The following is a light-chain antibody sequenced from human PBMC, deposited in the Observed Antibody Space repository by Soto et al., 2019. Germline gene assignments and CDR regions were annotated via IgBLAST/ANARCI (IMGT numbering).Light chain of an antibody. V-gene: IGKV3-20*01. CDR3: QQYGSSPRT. J-gene: IGKJ1*01. Sequence: ESVLTQSPGTLSLSPGDRATLSCRASQSVSSSDLAWYQQKPGQAPRLLIYGASSRATGIPDRFSGSGSGTDVTRTSSRLEPEDFAVSYCQQYGSSPRTFGPGTKVEIK. CDR1: QSVSSSD. CDR2: GAS.